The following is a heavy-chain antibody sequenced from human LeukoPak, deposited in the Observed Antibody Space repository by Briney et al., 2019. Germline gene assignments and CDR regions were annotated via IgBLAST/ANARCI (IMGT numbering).Heavy chain of an antibody. J-gene: IGHJ4*02. D-gene: IGHD3-10*01. CDR1: GGSINSPY. CDR2: INHSGST. Sequence: SETLSLTCTVSGGSINSPYWTWIRQPPGKGLEWIGEINHSGSTNYNPSLKSRVTISVDTSKNQFSLKLSSVTAADTAVYYCARGPTRWVRGARRYYFDYWGQGTLVTVSS. V-gene: IGHV4-34*01. CDR3: ARGPTRWVRGARRYYFDY.